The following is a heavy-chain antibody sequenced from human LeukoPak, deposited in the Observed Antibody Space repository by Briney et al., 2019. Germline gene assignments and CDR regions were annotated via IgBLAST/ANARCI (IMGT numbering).Heavy chain of an antibody. D-gene: IGHD1-20*01. CDR3: ARALANWNAGLGY. V-gene: IGHV1-2*02. Sequence: ASVKVSCKASGYTFTGYYMHWVRQAPGQGLEWMGWMNPNSGGTNYAQKFQGRGAITRDTSIRTADMELSRRTSDDTAVYYCARALANWNAGLGYWGQAPLVTASS. CDR2: MNPNSGGT. J-gene: IGHJ4*02. CDR1: GYTFTGYY.